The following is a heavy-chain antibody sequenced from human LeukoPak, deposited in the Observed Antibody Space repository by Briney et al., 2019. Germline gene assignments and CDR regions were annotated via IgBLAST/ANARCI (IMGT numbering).Heavy chain of an antibody. Sequence: GGSLRLSCAASGFTFDDYAMHWVRQAPGKGLEWVAFIRYDGSNKYCADSVKGRFTISRDNSKNTLYLQMNSLRAEDTAVYYCAKEFSVRGVIKPYYYYYMDVWGKGTTVTVSS. CDR1: GFTFDDYA. V-gene: IGHV3-30*02. D-gene: IGHD3-10*01. J-gene: IGHJ6*03. CDR3: AKEFSVRGVIKPYYYYYMDV. CDR2: IRYDGSNK.